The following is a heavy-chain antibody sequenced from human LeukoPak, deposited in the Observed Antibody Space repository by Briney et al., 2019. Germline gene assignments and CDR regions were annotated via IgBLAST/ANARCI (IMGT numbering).Heavy chain of an antibody. CDR3: AKDGFPGIAVAGHFDY. V-gene: IGHV3-7*01. J-gene: IGHJ4*02. CDR1: GFTFSSYW. Sequence: GGSLRLSCAASGFTFSSYWMSWVRQAPGKGLEWVANIKQDGSEKYYVDSVKGRFTISRDNSKNTLYLQMNSLRAEDTAVYYCAKDGFPGIAVAGHFDYWGQGTLVTVSS. D-gene: IGHD6-19*01. CDR2: IKQDGSEK.